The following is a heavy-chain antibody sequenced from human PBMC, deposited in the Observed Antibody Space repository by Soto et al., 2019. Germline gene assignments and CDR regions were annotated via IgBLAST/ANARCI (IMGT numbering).Heavy chain of an antibody. Sequence: GGSLRLSCAASGFTFSSYAMSSVRQAPGKGLEWVSAISGSGGSTYYADSVKGRFTISRDNSKNTLYLQMNSLRAEDTAVYYCAKHGDYYYYGMDVWGQGTTVTVSS. J-gene: IGHJ6*02. CDR3: AKHGDYYYYGMDV. D-gene: IGHD3-10*01. CDR2: ISGSGGST. CDR1: GFTFSSYA. V-gene: IGHV3-23*01.